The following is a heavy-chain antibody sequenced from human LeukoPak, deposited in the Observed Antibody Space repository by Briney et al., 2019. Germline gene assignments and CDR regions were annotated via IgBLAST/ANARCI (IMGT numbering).Heavy chain of an antibody. CDR1: GYTFISYG. Sequence: ASVKVSCKASGYTFISYGISWVRQAPGQGLEWMGWISAYNGNTNYAQKLQGRVTMTSDTSISTAYMELSSPRSDDTAVYYCAREKIGSGYDQDLDYWGQGTLVTVSS. CDR2: ISAYNGNT. CDR3: AREKIGSGYDQDLDY. V-gene: IGHV1-18*01. D-gene: IGHD5-12*01. J-gene: IGHJ4*02.